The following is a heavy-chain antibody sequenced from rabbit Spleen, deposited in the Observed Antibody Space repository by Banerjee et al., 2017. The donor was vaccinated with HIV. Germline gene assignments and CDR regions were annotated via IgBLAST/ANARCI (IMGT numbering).Heavy chain of an antibody. V-gene: IGHV1S40*01. D-gene: IGHD5-1*01. CDR1: GVSFSFSSY. CDR2: IDAGSSGFT. Sequence: QSLEESGGDLVKPGASLTLTCTASGVSFSFSSYMCWVRQAPGKGLERIACIDAGSSGFTYFATWAKGRFTISKTSSTTVTLQVTSLTAADTATYFCARDTANGGWNFNLWGPGTLVTVS. J-gene: IGHJ4*01. CDR3: ARDTANGGWNFNL.